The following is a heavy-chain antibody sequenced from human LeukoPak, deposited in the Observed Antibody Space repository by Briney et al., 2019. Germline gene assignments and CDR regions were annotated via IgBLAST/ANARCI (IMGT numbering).Heavy chain of an antibody. CDR1: GGSISSGSYY. J-gene: IGHJ4*02. CDR2: IYTSGST. CDR3: ARLGDSSGLEVHFDY. Sequence: SGTLSLTCVVSGGSISSGSYYWSWIRQPAGKGLEWIGRIYTSGSTNYNPSLKSRVTISVDTSKNQFSLKLSSVTAADTAVYYCARLGDSSGLEVHFDYWGQGTLVTVSS. D-gene: IGHD3-22*01. V-gene: IGHV4-61*02.